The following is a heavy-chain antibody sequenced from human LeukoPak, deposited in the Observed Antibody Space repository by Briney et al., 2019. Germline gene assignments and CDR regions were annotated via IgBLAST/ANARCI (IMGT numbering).Heavy chain of an antibody. J-gene: IGHJ5*02. Sequence: PGGSLRLSCAASGFSVSSNYMIWVRQSPGRELEWVSIMYGNGNTYYADSVKGRFTISRDDSKNTLYLQMNSLRAEDTALYYCAKATSGRVLGDTSDWFDPWGQGTLVTVSS. V-gene: IGHV3-66*01. CDR1: GFSVSSNY. CDR3: AKATSGRVLGDTSDWFDP. D-gene: IGHD2-8*02. CDR2: MYGNGNT.